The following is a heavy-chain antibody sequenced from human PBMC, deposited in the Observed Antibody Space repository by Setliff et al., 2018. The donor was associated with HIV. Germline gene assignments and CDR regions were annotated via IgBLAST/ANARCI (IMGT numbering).Heavy chain of an antibody. D-gene: IGHD3-9*01. J-gene: IGHJ4*02. Sequence: GESLKISCAASGFTFSSYSMNWVRQAPGKGLEWISYNGIINGAKHYADSMEGRFTISRDDAKNSLHLQMDSLRAEDTAVYYCVRDRDWAFDYWGQGILVTVSS. CDR2: NGIINGAK. CDR1: GFTFSSYS. CDR3: VRDRDWAFDY. V-gene: IGHV3-48*01.